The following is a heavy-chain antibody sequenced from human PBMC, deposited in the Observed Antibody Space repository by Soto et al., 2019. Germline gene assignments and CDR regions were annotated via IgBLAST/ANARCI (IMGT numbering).Heavy chain of an antibody. CDR3: ARRNEYNYDIFSKSTNWFDP. Sequence: PSETLSLTCTVSGGSISSYYWSWIRQPPGKGLEWIGYIYYSGSTNYNPSLKSRVTISVDTSKNQFSLKLSSVTAADTAVYYCARRNEYNYDIFSKSTNWFDPWGQGTLVTVSS. V-gene: IGHV4-59*08. D-gene: IGHD3-9*01. CDR2: IYYSGST. CDR1: GGSISSYY. J-gene: IGHJ5*02.